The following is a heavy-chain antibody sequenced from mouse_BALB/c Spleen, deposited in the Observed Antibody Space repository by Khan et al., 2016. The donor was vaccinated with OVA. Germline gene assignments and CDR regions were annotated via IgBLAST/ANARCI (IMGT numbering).Heavy chain of an antibody. CDR1: GDSITSGY. D-gene: IGHD2-14*01. V-gene: IGHV3-8*02. CDR2: MIYTGYT. CDR3: ARSTDRYAFAY. J-gene: IGHJ3*01. Sequence: EVQLQESGPSLVKPSQTLSLTCSVTGDSITSGYWRWIRKFPGNKLEYMGYMIYTGYTDYNPSLKSRLAITRHKSTNQYYLQLKSVTTEDTATYYCARSTDRYAFAYWGQGTLVTVSA.